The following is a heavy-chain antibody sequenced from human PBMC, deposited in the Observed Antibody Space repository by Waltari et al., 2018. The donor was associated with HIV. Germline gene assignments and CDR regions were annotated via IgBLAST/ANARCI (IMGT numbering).Heavy chain of an antibody. J-gene: IGHJ3*02. Sequence: EVQLLESGGGLVQPGGSLRLSCAASGFTFSSYAMSWVRQAPGKGLEWVSAISGSGGSTYYADSVKGRFTISRDNSKNTLYLQMNSLRAEDTAVYYCAKQENYYDSSGYYYDAFDIWGQGTMVTVSS. CDR3: AKQENYYDSSGYYYDAFDI. CDR2: ISGSGGST. CDR1: GFTFSSYA. D-gene: IGHD3-22*01. V-gene: IGHV3-23*01.